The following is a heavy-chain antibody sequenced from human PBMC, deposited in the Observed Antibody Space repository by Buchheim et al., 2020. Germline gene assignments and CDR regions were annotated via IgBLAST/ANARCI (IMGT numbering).Heavy chain of an antibody. D-gene: IGHD3-16*01. CDR3: ARGRLREFYYYYGMDV. Sequence: EVQLVESGGGLVKPGGSLRLSCAASGFTFSSYSMNWVRQAPGKGLEWVSSISSSSSYIYYADSVKGRFTISRDNAKNPLYLQMNSLRAEDTAVYYCARGRLREFYYYYGMDVWGQGTT. J-gene: IGHJ6*02. V-gene: IGHV3-21*01. CDR1: GFTFSSYS. CDR2: ISSSSSYI.